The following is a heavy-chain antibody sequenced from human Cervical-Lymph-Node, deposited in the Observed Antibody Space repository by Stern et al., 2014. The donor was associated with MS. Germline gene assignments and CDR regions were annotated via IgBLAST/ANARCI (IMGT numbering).Heavy chain of an antibody. Sequence: QLQLQESGPGLVKPSQTLSLTCTVSGASISTVGYYWSWIRQHPGKGLEWIAYISYIGSTYYNPSLKSRVSISADTSKNQFSLNLTSVTAADTALYYCARSDCLWGSFDYWGQGTLVAVSS. V-gene: IGHV4-31*03. D-gene: IGHD3-16*01. CDR2: ISYIGST. CDR1: GASISTVGYY. J-gene: IGHJ4*02. CDR3: ARSDCLWGSFDY.